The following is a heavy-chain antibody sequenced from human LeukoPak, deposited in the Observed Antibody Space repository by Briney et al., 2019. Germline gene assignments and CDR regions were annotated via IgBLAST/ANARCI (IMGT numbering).Heavy chain of an antibody. CDR3: VRAYCTNSPCLYYYYSYMDV. V-gene: IGHV4-30-2*01. Sequence: PSETLSLTCSVSNGSISSGAHYWSWIRQPPGKGLEWIGFIYHSGSTYYSPSLRSRATMSLDRSKNQFSLNLNSVTGADTAVYYCVRAYCTNSPCLYYYYSYMDVWGKGTTVTVSS. CDR1: NGSISSGAHY. J-gene: IGHJ6*03. CDR2: IYHSGST. D-gene: IGHD2-8*01.